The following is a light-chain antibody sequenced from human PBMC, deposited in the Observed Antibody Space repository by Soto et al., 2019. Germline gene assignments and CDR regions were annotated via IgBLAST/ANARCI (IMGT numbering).Light chain of an antibody. J-gene: IGLJ3*02. V-gene: IGLV2-14*01. CDR1: NRDVGSYNL. CDR2: GGR. Sequence: QSALTQPASVSGSPGQSITIACTGTNRDVGSYNLFSWYQQRPGEPPKLIISGGRNRPSGISYRFTGSKSGNTASLTISGLQAEDEADYYCSSYTTTSTLVFGGGTKLTVL. CDR3: SSYTTTSTLV.